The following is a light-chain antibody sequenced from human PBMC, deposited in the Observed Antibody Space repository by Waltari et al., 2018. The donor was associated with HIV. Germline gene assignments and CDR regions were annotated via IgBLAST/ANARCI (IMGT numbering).Light chain of an antibody. J-gene: IGKJ1*01. V-gene: IGKV1-39*01. CDR3: QQSYALPAT. CDR1: QSISSS. Sequence: DIQMTQSPSSLSAFVGDRVSITCRASQSISSSLVWYQQKPGKAPKLLISGASGLRSGVPSSFSGDGSGTDFTLTISSLQPEDFATYYCQQSYALPATFGQGTKVEIK. CDR2: GAS.